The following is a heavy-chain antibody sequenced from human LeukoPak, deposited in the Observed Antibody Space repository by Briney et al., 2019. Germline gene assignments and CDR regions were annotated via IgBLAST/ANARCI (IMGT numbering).Heavy chain of an antibody. Sequence: SETLSLTCAVPTYSISSGYYWGWIRQPPGKGLEWIASVHHSGTTYYTPSLKSRVTISVDTPKNQFSLKLSSVTAADTAVYYCASSYGPNYFDYWGQGTLVTVSS. CDR2: VHHSGTT. D-gene: IGHD5-18*01. CDR1: TYSISSGYY. J-gene: IGHJ4*02. CDR3: ASSYGPNYFDY. V-gene: IGHV4-38-2*01.